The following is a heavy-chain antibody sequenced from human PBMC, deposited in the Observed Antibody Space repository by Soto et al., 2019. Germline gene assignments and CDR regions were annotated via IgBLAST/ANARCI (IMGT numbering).Heavy chain of an antibody. J-gene: IGHJ6*02. CDR2: IYYSGST. Sequence: QVRLEESGPGLVKPSETLSLICSVSGGSVNNANYFWNWIRHHPENGLEWIGYIYYSGSTRYNPSFKTRATLSIDTSNNQFPLRLNSVTVADTAVYFCARDADYGGSRGGMDVWGRGTTVTVSS. CDR3: ARDADYGGSRGGMDV. D-gene: IGHD4-17*01. CDR1: GGSVNNANYF. V-gene: IGHV4-31*03.